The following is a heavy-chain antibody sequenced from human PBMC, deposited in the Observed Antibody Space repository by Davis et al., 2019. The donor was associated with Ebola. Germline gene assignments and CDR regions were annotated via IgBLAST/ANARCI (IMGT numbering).Heavy chain of an antibody. CDR2: ISSSGSTI. D-gene: IGHD3-10*01. J-gene: IGHJ6*02. V-gene: IGHV3-48*04. CDR3: ARDLHGDYGMDV. Sequence: GESLKISCAASGFTFSSYAMSWVRQAPGKGLEWVSYISSSGSTIYYADSVKGRFTISRDNAKNSLYLQMNSLRAEDTAVYYCARDLHGDYGMDVWGQGTTVTVSS. CDR1: GFTFSSYA.